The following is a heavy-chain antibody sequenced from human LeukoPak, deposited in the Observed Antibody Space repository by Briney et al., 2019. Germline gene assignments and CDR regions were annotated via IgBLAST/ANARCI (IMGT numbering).Heavy chain of an antibody. Sequence: PSETLSLTCTVSGYSIGSGFYWGWIRQPPGKGLEWIGYIYYSGSTNYNPSLKSRVTISADTSKNQFSLKLSSVTAADTAVYYCARAVNTYGYFDYWGQGTLVTVSS. CDR2: IYYSGST. V-gene: IGHV4-61*01. CDR1: GYSIGSGFY. D-gene: IGHD5-18*01. CDR3: ARAVNTYGYFDY. J-gene: IGHJ4*02.